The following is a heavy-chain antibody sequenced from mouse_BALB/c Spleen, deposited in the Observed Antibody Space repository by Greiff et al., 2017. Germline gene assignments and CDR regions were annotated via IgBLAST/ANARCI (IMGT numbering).Heavy chain of an antibody. V-gene: IGHV5-17*02. Sequence: EVQGVESGGGLVQPGGSRKLSCAASGFTFSSFGMHWVRQAPEKGLEWVAYISSGSSTIYYADTVKGRFTISRDNPKNTLFLQMTSLRSEDTAMYYCARFGYYGNYVGYFDVWGAGTTVTVSS. CDR3: ARFGYYGNYVGYFDV. J-gene: IGHJ1*01. D-gene: IGHD2-1*01. CDR2: ISSGSSTI. CDR1: GFTFSSFG.